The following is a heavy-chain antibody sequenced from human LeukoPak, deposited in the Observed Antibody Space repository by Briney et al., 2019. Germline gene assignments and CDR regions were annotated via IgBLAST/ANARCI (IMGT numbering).Heavy chain of an antibody. Sequence: PGGSLRLSCAASGFTWRYAMSWVRQAPGTGLEWVGRTKSKTDGGTTDYAAPVKGRFTISRDDSKNSLYLQMNSLKTEDTAVYYCTTVQSYYYDSSGYYIIDYWGQGTLVTVSS. CDR1: GFTWRYA. D-gene: IGHD3-22*01. J-gene: IGHJ4*02. CDR2: TKSKTDGGTT. V-gene: IGHV3-15*01. CDR3: TTVQSYYYDSSGYYIIDY.